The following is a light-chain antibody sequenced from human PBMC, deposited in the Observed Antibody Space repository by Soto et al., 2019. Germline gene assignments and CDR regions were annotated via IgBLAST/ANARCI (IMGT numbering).Light chain of an antibody. CDR1: TSDVGGYDY. V-gene: IGLV2-14*03. CDR3: SSYTSSLPWV. Sequence: QSALTQPASVSGSPGQSITISCTGTTSDVGGYDYVSWYQQHPGKAPKLMIYDVSNRPSGVSNRFSGSKSGNTASLTISGLQAEDEADYYCSSYTSSLPWVFGGGTKFTVL. J-gene: IGLJ3*02. CDR2: DVS.